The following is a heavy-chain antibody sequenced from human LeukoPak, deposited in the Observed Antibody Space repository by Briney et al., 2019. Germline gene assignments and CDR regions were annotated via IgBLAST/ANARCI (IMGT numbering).Heavy chain of an antibody. CDR1: GFSFSNYW. D-gene: IGHD1-14*01. CDR3: ARGGVRRGYYDY. J-gene: IGHJ4*02. Sequence: PGGSLRLSCAASGFSFSNYWMKWVRQDPGKGLEWVANINEDGSEKYYVDSVRGRFTISRDNAKNSLYLQMNSLRTEDTAIYYCARGGVRRGYYDYWGQGTLVTGSS. V-gene: IGHV3-7*01. CDR2: INEDGSEK.